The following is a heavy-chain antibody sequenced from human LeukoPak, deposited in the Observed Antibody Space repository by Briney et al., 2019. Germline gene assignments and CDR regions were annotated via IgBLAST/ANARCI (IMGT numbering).Heavy chain of an antibody. CDR3: ARAGTLVRGGIIYFNY. V-gene: IGHV4-34*01. Sequence: SQTLSLTCAVYGGSFSGYYWSWIRQPPGKGLEWIGEINHTGSTNYNPSLKSRVTISVDTSKNQFSLKLSSVTAADTAVYYCARAGTLVRGGIIYFNYWGQGTLVTVSS. J-gene: IGHJ4*02. CDR1: GGSFSGYY. CDR2: INHTGST. D-gene: IGHD3-10*01.